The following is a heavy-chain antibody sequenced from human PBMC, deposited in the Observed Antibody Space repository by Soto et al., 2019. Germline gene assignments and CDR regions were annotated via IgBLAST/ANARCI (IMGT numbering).Heavy chain of an antibody. CDR2: IYYSGST. J-gene: IGHJ4*02. Sequence: SETLSLTCTVSGGSISSYYWSWIRQPPGKGLEWIGYIYYSGSTNYNPSLKSRVTISVDTSKNQFSLKLSSVTAADTAVYYCASLYCGGDCYNDYWGQGTLVTVSS. CDR3: ASLYCGGDCYNDY. V-gene: IGHV4-59*08. CDR1: GGSISSYY. D-gene: IGHD2-21*02.